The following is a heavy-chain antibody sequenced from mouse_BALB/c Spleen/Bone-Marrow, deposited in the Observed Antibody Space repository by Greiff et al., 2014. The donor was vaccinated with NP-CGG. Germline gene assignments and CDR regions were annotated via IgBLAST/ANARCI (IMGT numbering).Heavy chain of an antibody. V-gene: IGHV1-26*01. CDR2: INPNNGAT. J-gene: IGHJ2*01. CDR1: GYSFTGYY. D-gene: IGHD1-1*01. CDR3: ARYYYGSSNFDY. Sequence: EVQRVESGPELVKPGASVKISCKASGYSFTGYYMHWVKRSHVKSLEWIGRINPNNGATSYNQNFKDKASLTVDKSSSTAYMELHSLTSEDSAVYYCARYYYGSSNFDYWGQGTIFTVSS.